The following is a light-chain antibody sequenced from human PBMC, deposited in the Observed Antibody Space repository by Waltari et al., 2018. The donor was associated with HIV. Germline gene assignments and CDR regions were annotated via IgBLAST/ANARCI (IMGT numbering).Light chain of an antibody. CDR3: SSYAANNTFVI. Sequence: QSALTHPPSASGPPGQSVTIPCTATSNDVGRYDFVSWYQLRPGNVPKLIIYEVTKRPAGVAVRFSGSKSGNTASLTVSGLQNDDEADYYCSSYAANNTFVIFGGGTKLTVL. J-gene: IGLJ2*01. CDR1: SNDVGRYDF. V-gene: IGLV2-8*01. CDR2: EVT.